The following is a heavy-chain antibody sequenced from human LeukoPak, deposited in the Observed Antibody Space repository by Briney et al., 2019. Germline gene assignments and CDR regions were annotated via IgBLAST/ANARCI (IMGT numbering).Heavy chain of an antibody. CDR1: GFTFSSYE. CDR3: ARQGLDAFDI. Sequence: GGSLRLSCAASGFTFSSYEMNWVRQAPGKGLEWVSYISSSGSTIYYADSVKGRFTISRDNAKNSLYLQINSLRAEDTAVYYCARQGLDAFDIWGQGTMVTVSS. V-gene: IGHV3-48*03. J-gene: IGHJ3*02. CDR2: ISSSGSTI.